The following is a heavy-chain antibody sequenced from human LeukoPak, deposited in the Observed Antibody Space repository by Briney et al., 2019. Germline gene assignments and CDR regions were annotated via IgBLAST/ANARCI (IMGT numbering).Heavy chain of an antibody. V-gene: IGHV5-10-1*01. J-gene: IGHJ4*02. D-gene: IGHD5-18*01. Sequence: GESLKISCTGSGYSFTTYWIIWVRQRSGKGLECMGRIDPSDSYTNYSPSFQGHVTISADTSISTAFLQWSSLKASDTAMYYCARRRFSGDTAMLDYWGQGTLVSVSS. CDR1: GYSFTTYW. CDR2: IDPSDSYT. CDR3: ARRRFSGDTAMLDY.